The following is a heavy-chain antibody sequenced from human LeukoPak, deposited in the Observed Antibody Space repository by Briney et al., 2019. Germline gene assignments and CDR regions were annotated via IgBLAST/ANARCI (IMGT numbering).Heavy chain of an antibody. CDR1: GLTFSSYS. CDR2: ISSSSSYI. CDR3: ARDGGYGSYFDY. Sequence: PGGSLRLSCAASGLTFSSYSMNWVRQAPGKGLEWVSSISSSSSYIHYADSVKGRFTISRDNAKNSLYLQMNSLRAEDTAVYYCARDGGYGSYFDYWGQGTLVTVSS. D-gene: IGHD5-12*01. V-gene: IGHV3-21*01. J-gene: IGHJ4*02.